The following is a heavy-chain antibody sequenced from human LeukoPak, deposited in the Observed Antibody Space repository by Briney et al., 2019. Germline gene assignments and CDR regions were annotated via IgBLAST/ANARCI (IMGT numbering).Heavy chain of an antibody. CDR3: ARDVWGGYDWGRNYYYMDV. CDR2: IYYSGST. J-gene: IGHJ6*03. CDR1: GGSISSYY. Sequence: SETLSLTCTVSGGSISSYYWSWIRQPPGKGLEWIGYIYYSGSTNYNPSLKSRVTISVGTSKNQFSLQLRSVTAADTAVYYCARDVWGGYDWGRNYYYMDVWGKGTTVTISS. D-gene: IGHD5-12*01. V-gene: IGHV4-59*01.